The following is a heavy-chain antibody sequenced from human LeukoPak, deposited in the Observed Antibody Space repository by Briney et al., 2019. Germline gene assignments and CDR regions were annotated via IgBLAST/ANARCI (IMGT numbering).Heavy chain of an antibody. CDR2: IIPIFGTA. CDR1: GGTFSSCA. V-gene: IGHV1-69*13. Sequence: SVKVSCKASGGTFSSCAISWVRQAPGQGLEWMGGIIPIFGTANYAQKFQGRVTITADESTSTAYMELSSLRSEDTAVYYCARPGIAAAGTLSFDYWGQGTLVTVSS. J-gene: IGHJ4*02. CDR3: ARPGIAAAGTLSFDY. D-gene: IGHD6-13*01.